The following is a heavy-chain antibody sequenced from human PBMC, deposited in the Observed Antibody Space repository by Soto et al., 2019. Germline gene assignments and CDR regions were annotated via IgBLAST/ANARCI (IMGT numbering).Heavy chain of an antibody. V-gene: IGHV4-39*01. D-gene: IGHD1-1*01. J-gene: IGHJ6*03. CDR3: ARHVRPFHMDV. CDR1: GGSISSSSYY. CDR2: IYYSGST. Sequence: SETLSLTCTFSGGSISSSSYYWGWIRQPPGKGLEWIGYIYYSGSTYYNPSLKSRVTISVDTSKNQFSLKLSSVTAADTAVYYCARHVRPFHMDVWGKGTTVTVSS.